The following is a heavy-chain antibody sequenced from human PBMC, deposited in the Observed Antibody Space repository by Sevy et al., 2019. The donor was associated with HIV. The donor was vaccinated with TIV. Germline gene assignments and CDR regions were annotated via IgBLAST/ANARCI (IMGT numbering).Heavy chain of an antibody. CDR3: ARGASYGGKPSYDY. D-gene: IGHD4-17*01. J-gene: IGHJ4*02. V-gene: IGHV3-33*01. Sequence: GESLKISCAASGFTFSSYGMHWVRQAPGKGLEWVAVIWYDESNKYYVDSVKGRFTISRDNSRNTLYLQMDSLRAEDTAVYYCARGASYGGKPSYDYWGQGTLVTVSS. CDR1: GFTFSSYG. CDR2: IWYDESNK.